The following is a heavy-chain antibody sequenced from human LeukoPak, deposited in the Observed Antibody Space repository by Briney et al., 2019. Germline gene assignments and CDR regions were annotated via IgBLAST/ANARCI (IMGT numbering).Heavy chain of an antibody. CDR2: IYTTGST. J-gene: IGHJ5*02. D-gene: IGHD1-26*01. CDR3: ARGGLPRENWFDP. CDR1: DDSISTYY. Sequence: SETLSLTCTVPDDSISTYYWSWIRQPAGKGLEWIGRIYTTGSTNYNPSLKSRVTMSVDTSKNQFSLKLSSVTAADTAVYYCARGGLPRENWFDPWGQGTLVTVSS. V-gene: IGHV4-4*07.